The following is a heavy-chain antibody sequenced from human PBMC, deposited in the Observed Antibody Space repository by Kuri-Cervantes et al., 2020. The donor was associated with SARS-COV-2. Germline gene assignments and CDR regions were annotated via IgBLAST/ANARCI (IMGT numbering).Heavy chain of an antibody. Sequence: GESLKISCAAAGFSVSSNFMSWVRQAPGKGLEWVSIIYSSGTAYYADSVKGRFTISRDNSKNTLYLHMNSLRAEDTAVYHCARHPKTIPQYHFDYWGQGTLVPVSS. CDR3: ARHPKTIPQYHFDY. D-gene: IGHD2/OR15-2a*01. CDR2: IYSSGTA. J-gene: IGHJ4*02. V-gene: IGHV3-53*01. CDR1: GFSVSSNF.